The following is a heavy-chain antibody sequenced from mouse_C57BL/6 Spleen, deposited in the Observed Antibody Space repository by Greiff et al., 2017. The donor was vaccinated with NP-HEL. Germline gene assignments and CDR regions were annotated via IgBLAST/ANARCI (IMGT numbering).Heavy chain of an antibody. D-gene: IGHD1-1*01. V-gene: IGHV1-66*01. CDR1: GYSFTSYY. CDR3: ARPFDLLRYAMDY. J-gene: IGHJ4*01. CDR2: IYPGSGNT. Sequence: QVQLKESGPELVKPGASVKISCKASGYSFTSYYIHWVKQRPGQGLEWIGWIYPGSGNTKYNEKFKGKATLTADTSSSTAYMQLSSLTSEDSAVYYCARPFDLLRYAMDYWGQGTSVTVSS.